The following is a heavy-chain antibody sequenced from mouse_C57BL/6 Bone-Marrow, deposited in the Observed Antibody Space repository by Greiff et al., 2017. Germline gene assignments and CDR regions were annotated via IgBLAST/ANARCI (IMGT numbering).Heavy chain of an antibody. J-gene: IGHJ4*01. V-gene: IGHV5-12*01. CDR2: ISNGGGST. Sequence: EVKLVESGGGLVQPGGSLKLSCAASGFTFSDYYMYWVRQTPEKRLEWVAYISNGGGSTYYPDTVKGRFTISRDNAKNTLYLQMSRLKSEDTAMYYCARHRGLRLRWNAMDYWGQGTSVTVSS. CDR1: GFTFSDYY. D-gene: IGHD1-1*01. CDR3: ARHRGLRLRWNAMDY.